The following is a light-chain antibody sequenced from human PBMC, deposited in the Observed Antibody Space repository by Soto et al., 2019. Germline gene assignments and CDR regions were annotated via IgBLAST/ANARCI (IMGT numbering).Light chain of an antibody. J-gene: IGLJ2*01. Sequence: QTVVTQEPSLTVSPGGTVTLTCASSTGAVTISNYPNWFHQKPGQAPRTLIYSTSNKHSWTPARFSGSLLGGKAALTLSGVQPEDEGDYYCLLYYGYSQLGVFGGGTKLTVL. CDR3: LLYYGYSQLGV. CDR1: TGAVTISNY. V-gene: IGLV7-43*01. CDR2: STS.